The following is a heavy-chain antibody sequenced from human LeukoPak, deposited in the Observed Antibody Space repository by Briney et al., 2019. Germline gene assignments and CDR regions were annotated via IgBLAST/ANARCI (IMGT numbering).Heavy chain of an antibody. Sequence: ASVKVSCKASGYTFTGYYMHWVRQAPGQGLEWMGWINPSSGGTNYAQRFQGRVTMTRDTSISTAYMKLSRLRSDDTAVYYCASGSGILTDYFWYYFDYWGQGTLVTVSS. CDR2: INPSSGGT. V-gene: IGHV1-2*02. CDR1: GYTFTGYY. D-gene: IGHD3-9*01. CDR3: ASGSGILTDYFWYYFDY. J-gene: IGHJ4*02.